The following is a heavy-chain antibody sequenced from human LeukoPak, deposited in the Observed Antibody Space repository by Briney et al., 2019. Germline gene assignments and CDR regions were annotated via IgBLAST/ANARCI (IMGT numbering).Heavy chain of an antibody. CDR2: ISHSGSTI. V-gene: IGHV3-11*04. Sequence: GGSLRLSCRASRYMFSDYYMSWIRQAPEKGLEWLSYISHSGSTIYYADSVKGRFTISRDNAKNSLYLQMNSLRAEDTALYYCATYGSGSGTFFDSWGQGTLVTVSS. J-gene: IGHJ4*01. D-gene: IGHD3-10*01. CDR3: ATYGSGSGTFFDS. CDR1: RYMFSDYY.